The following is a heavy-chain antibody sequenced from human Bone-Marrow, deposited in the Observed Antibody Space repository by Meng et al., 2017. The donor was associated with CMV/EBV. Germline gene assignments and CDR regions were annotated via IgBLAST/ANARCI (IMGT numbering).Heavy chain of an antibody. Sequence: GSLRLSCAVYGVSFSVYYWSWIRQPPGKGLEWIGEINHSGSTNYNPSLKSGVTTSVDTSKNQFPQTQSSMTAADTAVYYCAKGVRLPARFDYWGQGTLVTVSS. CDR3: AKGVRLPARFDY. V-gene: IGHV4-34*01. CDR1: GVSFSVYY. D-gene: IGHD6-6*01. J-gene: IGHJ4*02. CDR2: INHSGST.